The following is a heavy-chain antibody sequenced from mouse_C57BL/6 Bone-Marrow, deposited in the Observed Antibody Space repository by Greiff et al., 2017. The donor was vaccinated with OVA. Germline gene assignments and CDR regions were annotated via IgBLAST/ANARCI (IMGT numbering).Heavy chain of an antibody. J-gene: IGHJ3*01. CDR2: ISDGGSYT. V-gene: IGHV5-4*03. D-gene: IGHD2-5*01. CDR1: GFTFSSYA. CDR3: ASYSNYVPY. Sequence: EVKLVESGGGLVKPGGSLKLSCAASGFTFSSYAMSWVRPTPEQRLEWVATISDGGSYTYYPDNVKGRFTISRDKAKNNLYLQMSHRKSEDTAMYYCASYSNYVPYWGQGTLVTVSA.